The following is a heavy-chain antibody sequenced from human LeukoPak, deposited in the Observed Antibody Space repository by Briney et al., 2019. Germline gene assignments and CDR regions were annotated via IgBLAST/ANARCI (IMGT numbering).Heavy chain of an antibody. CDR2: INTDNSDT. CDR1: GYTFTNYA. CDR3: ARAGRFLDSLTHFDS. Sequence: ASVKVSCKASGYTFTNYAIHWVGQTPGHRLEWMGWINTDNSDTKYSPELQPRVTITRDTSATTVYMELRGLTSEDMSIYSCARAGRFLDSLTHFDSWGQGALVTVSS. D-gene: IGHD3-9*01. J-gene: IGHJ4*02. V-gene: IGHV1-3*03.